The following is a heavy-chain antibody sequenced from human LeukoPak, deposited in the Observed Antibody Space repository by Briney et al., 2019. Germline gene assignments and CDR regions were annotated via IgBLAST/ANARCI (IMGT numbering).Heavy chain of an antibody. Sequence: PGGSLRLSCAASGFTFSSYAMHWVRQAPGKGLEWVAVISYDGSNKYYADSVKGRFTISRDNSKNTLYLQMNSLRAEDTAVYYCARDYYGSGSYYTIKGYFDYWAREPWSPSPQ. J-gene: IGHJ4*02. V-gene: IGHV3-30*04. CDR2: ISYDGSNK. D-gene: IGHD3-10*01. CDR3: ARDYYGSGSYYTIKGYFDY. CDR1: GFTFSSYA.